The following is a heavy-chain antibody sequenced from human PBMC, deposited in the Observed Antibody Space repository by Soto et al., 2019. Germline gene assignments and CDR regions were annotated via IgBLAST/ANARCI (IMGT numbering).Heavy chain of an antibody. J-gene: IGHJ6*02. CDR2: ISSSSSYI. CDR1: GFTFRSYS. D-gene: IGHD3-3*01. CDR3: ARVNVLRFLEFPSGMDV. Sequence: GGSLRLSCAASGFTFRSYSMNWVRQAPGKGLEWVSSISSSSSYIYYADSVKGRFTISRDNAKNSLYLQMNSLRAEDTAVYYCARVNVLRFLEFPSGMDVWGQGTTVTV. V-gene: IGHV3-21*01.